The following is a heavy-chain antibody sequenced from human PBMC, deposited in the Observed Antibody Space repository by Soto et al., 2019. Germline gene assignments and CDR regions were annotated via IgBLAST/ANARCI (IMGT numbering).Heavy chain of an antibody. V-gene: IGHV1-69*01. D-gene: IGHD6-13*01. CDR2: IIPIFGTA. CDR1: GGTFSSYA. J-gene: IGHJ5*02. Sequence: QVQLVQSGAEVKKPGSSVKVSCKASGGTFSSYAISWVRQAPGQGLEWMGGIIPIFGTANYAQKFQGRVTITADESTSTAYMELSSLRSEDTAVYYCASEAAAGRNWFDPWGQEPWSPSPQ. CDR3: ASEAAAGRNWFDP.